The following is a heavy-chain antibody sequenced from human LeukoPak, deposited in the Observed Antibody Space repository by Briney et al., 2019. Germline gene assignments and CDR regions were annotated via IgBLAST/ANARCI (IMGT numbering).Heavy chain of an antibody. J-gene: IGHJ4*02. CDR1: GGTFSSYA. CDR2: IIPILGIA. Sequence: ASVKVSCKASGGTFSSYAISWVRQAPGQGLEWMGRIIPILGIANYAQEFQGRVTITADKSTSTAYMELSSLRSEDTAVYYCARDAEGGGSCYANWGQGTLVTVSS. CDR3: ARDAEGGGSCYAN. D-gene: IGHD2-15*01. V-gene: IGHV1-69*04.